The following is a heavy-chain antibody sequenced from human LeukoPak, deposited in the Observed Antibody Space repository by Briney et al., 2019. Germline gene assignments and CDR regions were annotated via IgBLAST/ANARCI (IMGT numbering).Heavy chain of an antibody. J-gene: IGHJ4*02. Sequence: GGSLRLSCAASGFTFDDYGMSWVRQAPGKGLEWVSGINWNSGSTGYADSVKGRFTISRDNAKNSLYLQMNSLRAEDTALYHCARAYGSGSYYEDYWGQGTLVIVSS. CDR1: GFTFDDYG. CDR2: INWNSGST. D-gene: IGHD3-10*01. V-gene: IGHV3-20*01. CDR3: ARAYGSGSYYEDY.